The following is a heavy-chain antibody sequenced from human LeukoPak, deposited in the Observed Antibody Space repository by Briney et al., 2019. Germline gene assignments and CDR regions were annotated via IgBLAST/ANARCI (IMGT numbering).Heavy chain of an antibody. V-gene: IGHV1-18*01. J-gene: IGHJ4*02. Sequence: ASVKVSCKASGYSFSNYGVTWVRQAPGQGLEWMGWISAADGDTDYVQKFQGRLTLTTDTSTRTAYMDLRSLRSDDTAVYYCARLIRAAALIDYWGQGTLSPSPQ. CDR1: GYSFSNYG. CDR3: ARLIRAAALIDY. D-gene: IGHD6-25*01. CDR2: ISAADGDT.